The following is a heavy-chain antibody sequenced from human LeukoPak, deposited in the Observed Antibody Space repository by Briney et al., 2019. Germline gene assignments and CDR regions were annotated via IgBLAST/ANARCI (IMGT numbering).Heavy chain of an antibody. CDR3: ARVRYQTADY. V-gene: IGHV3-48*03. J-gene: IGHJ4*02. Sequence: PGGSLRLSCAASVFTFSSYEMNWVRQAPGKGLEWVSYISSSGTTIHYADSVKGRFTISRDNAKNSLYLQLNSLRVEDTAVYYCARVRYQTADYWGQGTLVTVSS. CDR2: ISSSGTTI. CDR1: VFTFSSYE. D-gene: IGHD3-16*02.